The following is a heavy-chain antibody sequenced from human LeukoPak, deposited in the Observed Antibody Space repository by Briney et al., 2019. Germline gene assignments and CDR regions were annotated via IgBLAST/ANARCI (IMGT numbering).Heavy chain of an antibody. D-gene: IGHD1-7*01. J-gene: IGHJ4*02. CDR1: GFTFAAYA. V-gene: IGHV3-23*01. CDR2: ISRSGVDT. Sequence: GGSLRLSWAASGFTFAAYAMSWVRQAPGKGLEWVSLISRSGVDTYFADSVKGRFSISRDNSKNTLYLHMNSLRAEDTAVYYCAKDAGPSAYYYDYWGQGTLVTVSS. CDR3: AKDAGPSAYYYDY.